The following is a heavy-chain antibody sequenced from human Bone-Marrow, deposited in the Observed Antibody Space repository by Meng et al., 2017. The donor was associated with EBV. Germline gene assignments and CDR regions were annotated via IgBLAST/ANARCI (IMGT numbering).Heavy chain of an antibody. CDR1: CASLRRDNG. J-gene: IGHJ4*02. CDR3: ARRALAGDVSVYFDY. Sequence: GQLQESGPDLVKPSGHLTLHCAVSCASLRRDNGWGWVRQPPGKGLEWIGEIYHTGSTNYNPSLKSRVTISVDRSKNQLSLKVRSVTAADTAVYYCARRALAGDVSVYFDYWDQGTLVTVSS. D-gene: IGHD2-21*01. CDR2: IYHTGST. V-gene: IGHV4-4*02.